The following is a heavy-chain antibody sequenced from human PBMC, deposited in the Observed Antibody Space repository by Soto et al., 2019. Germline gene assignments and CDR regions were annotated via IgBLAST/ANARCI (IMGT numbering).Heavy chain of an antibody. D-gene: IGHD5-12*01. CDR1: VASFSSYS. V-gene: IGHV4-59*08. CDR3: ARCQGYYYYYYYMDV. CDR2: IYYSGST. Sequence: GTLSLTCTVSVASFSSYSWTWIRRPPGKGLEWIGYIYYSGSTNYNPSLKSRVTISVDTSKNQFSLKLSSVTAADTAVYYCARCQGYYYYYYYMDVWGKGTTVTVSS. J-gene: IGHJ6*03.